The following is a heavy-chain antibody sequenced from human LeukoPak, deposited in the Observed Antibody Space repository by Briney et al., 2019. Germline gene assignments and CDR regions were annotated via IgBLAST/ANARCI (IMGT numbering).Heavy chain of an antibody. J-gene: IGHJ6*02. CDR2: IYYSGST. V-gene: IGHV4-59*01. Sequence: PSETLSLTCTVSGGSISSYYWSWIRQPPGKGLEWIGYIYYSGSTNYNPSLKNRVTISVDTSKNQFSLKLSSVTAADTAVYYCARVPAPTSFYYYGMDVWGQGTTVTVSS. CDR3: ARVPAPTSFYYYGMDV. CDR1: GGSISSYY.